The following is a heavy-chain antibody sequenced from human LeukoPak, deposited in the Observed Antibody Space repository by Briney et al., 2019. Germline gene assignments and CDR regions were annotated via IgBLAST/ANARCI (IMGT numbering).Heavy chain of an antibody. CDR3: ARDLTYNWNYVGEYYFDY. Sequence: GGSLRLSCAASGFTFDDYGMSWVRQAPGKGLEWVSGINWNGGSTGYGDSVKGRFTISRDNAKNSLYLQMNSLRAEDTALYYCARDLTYNWNYVGEYYFDYWGQGTLVTVSS. CDR1: GFTFDDYG. D-gene: IGHD1-7*01. CDR2: INWNGGST. J-gene: IGHJ4*02. V-gene: IGHV3-20*04.